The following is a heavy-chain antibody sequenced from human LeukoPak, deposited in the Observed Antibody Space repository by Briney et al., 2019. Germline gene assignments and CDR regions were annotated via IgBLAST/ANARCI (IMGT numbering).Heavy chain of an antibody. CDR2: FDPENSQM. J-gene: IGHJ6*03. CDR1: GYNLTELS. V-gene: IGHV1-24*01. CDR3: ALGSPSYFYYMDV. Sequence: ASVKVSCKVSGYNLTELSLHWVRQAPGKGLEWMGGFDPENSQMVYSQKFRDRLTTSEDTSTNTAYMELSSLISDDSALYYCALGSPSYFYYMDVWGSGASVTVSS. D-gene: IGHD7-27*01.